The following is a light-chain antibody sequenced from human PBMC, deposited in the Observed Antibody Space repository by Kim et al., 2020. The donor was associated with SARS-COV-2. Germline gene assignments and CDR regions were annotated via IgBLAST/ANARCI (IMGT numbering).Light chain of an antibody. CDR2: RNN. V-gene: IGLV1-47*01. J-gene: IGLJ3*02. Sequence: QSVLTQPPSPSGTPGQRVTISCSGGTSNIESNSVYWYQQLPGAAPKLLIYRNNQRPSGVPERFSGSKSGTSASLAISGLRFEDEADYYCATWDDNLGGWVFGGGTQLTVL. CDR3: ATWDDNLGGWV. CDR1: TSNIESNS.